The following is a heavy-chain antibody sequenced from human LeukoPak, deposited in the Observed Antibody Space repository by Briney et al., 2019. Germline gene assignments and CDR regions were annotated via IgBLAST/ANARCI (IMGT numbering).Heavy chain of an antibody. CDR3: ARAPFLFSYYDILTGYYIPIAFDI. CDR2: IYYSGST. Sequence: SETLSLTCTVSGGSISSYYWSWIRQPPGKGLEWIGYIYYSGSTNYNPSLKSRVTISVDTSKNQFSLKLSSVTAADTAVYYCARAPFLFSYYDILTGYYIPIAFDIWGQGTMVTVSS. D-gene: IGHD3-9*01. V-gene: IGHV4-59*08. J-gene: IGHJ3*02. CDR1: GGSISSYY.